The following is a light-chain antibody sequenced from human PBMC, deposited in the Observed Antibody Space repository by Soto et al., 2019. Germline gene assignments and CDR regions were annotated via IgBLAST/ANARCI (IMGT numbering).Light chain of an antibody. J-gene: IGKJ1*01. CDR3: QQYNSQWT. CDR1: QSVSSNY. V-gene: IGKV3-20*01. CDR2: GES. Sequence: ETVLTQSPGTLSLSPGERATLSCRASQSVSSNYFAWYQQKPGQHPRLLIHGESSRATGTPDRFSGSGSGTEFTLTISSLQPDDFATYYCQQYNSQWTVGQGTKVDI.